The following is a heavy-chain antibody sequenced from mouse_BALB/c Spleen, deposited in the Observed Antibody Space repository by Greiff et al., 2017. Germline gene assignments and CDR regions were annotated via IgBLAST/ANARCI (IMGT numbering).Heavy chain of an antibody. CDR2: IWAGGST. Sequence: QVQLKESGPGLVAPSQSLSITCTVSGFSLTSYGVHWVRQPPGKGLEWLGVIWAGGSTNYNSALMSRLSISKDNSKSQVFLKMNSLQTDDTAMYYCARGESTMITTGAMDYWGQGTSVTVSS. V-gene: IGHV2-9*02. CDR3: ARGESTMITTGAMDY. D-gene: IGHD2-4*01. J-gene: IGHJ4*01. CDR1: GFSLTSYG.